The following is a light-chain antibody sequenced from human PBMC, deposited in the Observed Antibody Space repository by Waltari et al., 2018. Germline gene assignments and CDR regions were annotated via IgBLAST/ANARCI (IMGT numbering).Light chain of an antibody. V-gene: IGLV2-11*01. CDR2: DVR. CDR1: SSDVGSYNY. CDR3: CSYAGSYTVV. J-gene: IGLJ3*02. Sequence: QSALTQPRSVSGSPGQSVTIPCTGTSSDVGSYNYVSWYQQHPGKAPKLMLYDVRKRPSGVPARFSGSKSANTASLTISGLQADDEADYYCCSYAGSYTVVFGGGTKLTVL.